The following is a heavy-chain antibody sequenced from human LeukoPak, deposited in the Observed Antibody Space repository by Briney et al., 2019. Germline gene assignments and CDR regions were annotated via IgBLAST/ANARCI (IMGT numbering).Heavy chain of an antibody. V-gene: IGHV3-23*01. J-gene: IGHJ4*02. CDR2: ISGSGGST. CDR1: GFTFSNYA. CDR3: AKDRYCSGGSCYPGWFDY. Sequence: GGSLRLSCAGSGFTFSNYAMNWVRQAPGKGLEWVSTISGSGGSTYYADSVKGRFTISRDNSKNTLYLQMNSLRAEDTAVYYCAKDRYCSGGSCYPGWFDYWGQGTLVTVSS. D-gene: IGHD2-15*01.